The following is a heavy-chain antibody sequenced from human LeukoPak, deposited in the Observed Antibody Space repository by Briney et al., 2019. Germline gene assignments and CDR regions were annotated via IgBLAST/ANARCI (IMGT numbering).Heavy chain of an antibody. CDR2: IYYSGST. CDR1: GGSISSSSYY. Sequence: SETLSLTCIVSGGSISSSSYYWGWIRQPPGQGLEWIGSIYYSGSTYYNPSLKSRVTISVDTSKNQFSLKLSSVTAADTAVYYCARATGLPKRAFDIWGQGTMVTVSS. CDR3: ARATGLPKRAFDI. V-gene: IGHV4-39*07. D-gene: IGHD1-14*01. J-gene: IGHJ3*02.